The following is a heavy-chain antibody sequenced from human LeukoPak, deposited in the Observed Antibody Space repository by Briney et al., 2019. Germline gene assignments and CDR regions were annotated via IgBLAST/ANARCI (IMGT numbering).Heavy chain of an antibody. V-gene: IGHV3-48*01. CDR3: ARDQPSLEITTIWPSDY. CDR2: ISSSSSTI. J-gene: IGHJ4*02. CDR1: GLTFSSYS. Sequence: GGSLRLSCAASGLTFSSYSMNWVRQAPGKGLEWVSYISSSSSTIYYADSVKGRFTISRDNAKNSLYLQMNSLRAEDTAVYFCARDQPSLEITTIWPSDYWGQGTLVTVSS. D-gene: IGHD5-24*01.